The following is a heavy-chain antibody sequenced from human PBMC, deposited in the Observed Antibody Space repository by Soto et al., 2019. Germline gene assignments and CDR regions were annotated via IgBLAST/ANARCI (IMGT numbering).Heavy chain of an antibody. D-gene: IGHD2-21*02. J-gene: IGHJ6*02. CDR3: AREYGGNFYYYYGMDV. CDR1: GYSFTSYW. V-gene: IGHV5-10-1*01. Sequence: GESLKSSCKGSGYSFTSYWISWVRQMPGKGLEWMGRIDPSDSYTNYSPSFQGHVTISADKSISTAYLQWSSLKASDTAMYYCAREYGGNFYYYYGMDVWGQGTTVTVSS. CDR2: IDPSDSYT.